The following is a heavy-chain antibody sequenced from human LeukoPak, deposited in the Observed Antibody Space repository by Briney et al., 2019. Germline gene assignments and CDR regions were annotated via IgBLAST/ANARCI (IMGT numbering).Heavy chain of an antibody. Sequence: ASVKVSCKASGYTFTSYGISWVRQAPGQGLEWMGWISADNGNTNYAQKLQGRVTMTTDTSTSTAYMELRSLRSDDTAVYYCARALYYYDSSGYYYEGGFFDYWGQGTLVTVSS. CDR1: GYTFTSYG. CDR3: ARALYYYDSSGYYYEGGFFDY. CDR2: ISADNGNT. D-gene: IGHD3-22*01. J-gene: IGHJ4*02. V-gene: IGHV1-18*01.